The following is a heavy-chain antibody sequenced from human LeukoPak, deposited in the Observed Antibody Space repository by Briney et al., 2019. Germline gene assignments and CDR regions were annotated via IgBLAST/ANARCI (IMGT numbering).Heavy chain of an antibody. CDR1: GGSFSGYY. Sequence: PSETLSLTCAVYGGSFSGYYWSWIRQPPGKGLEWIGEINHSGSTNYNPSLKSRVTISVDTSKNQSPLKLSSVTAADTAVYYCARASRKFDYWGQGTLVTVSS. J-gene: IGHJ4*02. CDR2: INHSGST. V-gene: IGHV4-34*01. CDR3: ARASRKFDY.